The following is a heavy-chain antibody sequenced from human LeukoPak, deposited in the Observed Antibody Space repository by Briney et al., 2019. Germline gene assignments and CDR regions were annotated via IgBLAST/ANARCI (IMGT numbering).Heavy chain of an antibody. CDR3: ARVLPGGSCYDY. V-gene: IGHV3-64*02. CDR2: ISPDGGTT. J-gene: IGHJ4*02. D-gene: IGHD2-15*01. CDR1: GFTFSSYA. Sequence: GGSLRLSCAASGFTFSSYALNWVRQAPGKGLEYVSAISPDGGTTYYADSVKGRLTISRDNSKNTLYLQMGSLRAEDMAVYYCARVLPGGSCYDYWGQGTLVTVSS.